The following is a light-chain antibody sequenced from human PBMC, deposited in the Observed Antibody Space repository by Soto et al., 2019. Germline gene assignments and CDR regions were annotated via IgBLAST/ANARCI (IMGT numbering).Light chain of an antibody. CDR3: QSYDSSLSGSEV. J-gene: IGLJ1*01. V-gene: IGLV1-40*01. CDR1: SSNIGINT. Sequence: QLVLTQPPSASGTPGQRVTMSCSGSSSNIGINTVNWYQLLPGTAPKLLIYGNGNRPSGVPDRFSGSKSGTSASLAITGLQAEDEADYYCQSYDSSLSGSEVFGTGTKLTVL. CDR2: GNG.